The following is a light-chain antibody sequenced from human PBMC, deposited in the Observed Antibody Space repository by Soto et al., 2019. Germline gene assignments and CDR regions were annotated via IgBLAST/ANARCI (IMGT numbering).Light chain of an antibody. J-gene: IGKJ4*01. V-gene: IGKV3-20*01. Sequence: ESGTLSCRASQTVSLSYLAWYQQKPGQAPRLLIYGASSRATGIPDRFSGGGSGTDFTLTICRLEPEDCARYYCQQYFTSPLTVAGGTKVDIK. CDR2: GAS. CDR1: QTVSLSY. CDR3: QQYFTSPLT.